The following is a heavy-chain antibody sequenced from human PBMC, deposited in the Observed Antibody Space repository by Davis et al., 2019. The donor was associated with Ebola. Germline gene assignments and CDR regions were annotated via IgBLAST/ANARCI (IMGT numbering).Heavy chain of an antibody. V-gene: IGHV3-23*01. CDR2: LGDGGGRI. D-gene: IGHD3-9*01. CDR1: GFTFSSYS. Sequence: GESLKISCAASGFTFSSYSTNWVRQAPGKGLEWVSTLGDGGGRISYADSVKGRFTISRDKSKNTLYLQMSGLRVEDTAVYYCAKCLTHNDLVTGLDHWGQGILVTVSS. CDR3: AKCLTHNDLVTGLDH. J-gene: IGHJ4*02.